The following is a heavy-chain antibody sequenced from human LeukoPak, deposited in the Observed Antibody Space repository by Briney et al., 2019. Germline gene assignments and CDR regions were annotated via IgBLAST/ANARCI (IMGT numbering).Heavy chain of an antibody. Sequence: GASVKVSCKASGGTFSSYAISWVRQAPGQGLEWMGGIIPIFGTANYAQKFQGRVTITTDESTSTAYMELSSLRSEDTAVYYCARGAPSSSLYYYYMDVWGKGTTVTVSS. V-gene: IGHV1-69*05. D-gene: IGHD6-6*01. CDR1: GGTFSSYA. CDR2: IIPIFGTA. J-gene: IGHJ6*03. CDR3: ARGAPSSSLYYYYMDV.